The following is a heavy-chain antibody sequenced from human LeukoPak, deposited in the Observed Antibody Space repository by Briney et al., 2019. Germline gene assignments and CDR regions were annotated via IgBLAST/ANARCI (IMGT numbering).Heavy chain of an antibody. D-gene: IGHD6-13*01. CDR1: GYPFASYW. CDR2: IYPGDSDT. Sequence: EPRKIPSKGPGYPFASYWIAGVGQLPGKGLGWMGIIYPGDSDTRYRPSFQGQVTIAADKSISTAYLQWSSLKASDTAMYYCARLDSSSWYLAWQGWGQGTLVTVSS. J-gene: IGHJ4*02. CDR3: ARLDSSSWYLAWQG. V-gene: IGHV5-51*01.